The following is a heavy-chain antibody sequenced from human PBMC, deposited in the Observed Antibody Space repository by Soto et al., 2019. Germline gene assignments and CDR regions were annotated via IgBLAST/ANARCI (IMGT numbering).Heavy chain of an antibody. D-gene: IGHD5-12*01. V-gene: IGHV1-69*02. CDR2: IIPILGIA. J-gene: IGHJ4*02. CDR1: GGTFSSYT. Sequence: QVQLVQSGAEVKKPGSSVKVSCKASGGTFSSYTISWVRQAPGQGLEWMGRIIPILGIANYAQKFKGRVTITADKSTSTAYMELISLRSEDTAVYYCARGFGYSGYAHYWGQGTLVTVSS. CDR3: ARGFGYSGYAHY.